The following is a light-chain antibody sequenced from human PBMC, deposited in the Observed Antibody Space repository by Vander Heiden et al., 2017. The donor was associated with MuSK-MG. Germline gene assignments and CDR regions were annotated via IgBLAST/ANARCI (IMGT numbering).Light chain of an antibody. CDR2: GTS. CDR1: SSNIGAGYD. Sequence: QPVPTQPPSLSGAPGQRVTISCNGSSSNIGAGYDVHWYQQLPGTAPKLLIYGTSNRPSGVPDRFSGSKSGTSASLAIAGLQAEDEADYYCQSYDSSLSGSVFGGGTKLTVL. CDR3: QSYDSSLSGSV. V-gene: IGLV1-40*01. J-gene: IGLJ2*01.